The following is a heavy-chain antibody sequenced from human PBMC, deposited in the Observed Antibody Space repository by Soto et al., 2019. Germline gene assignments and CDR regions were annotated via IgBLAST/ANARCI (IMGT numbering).Heavy chain of an antibody. CDR3: AKATPTSSGWHLTSLDYYYYYGMDV. Sequence: QVQLVESGGGVVQPGRSLRLSCAASGFTFSSYGMHWVRQAPGKGLEWVAVISYDGSNKYYADSVKGRFTISRDNAKNSLYLQMNSLRAEDTALYYCAKATPTSSGWHLTSLDYYYYYGMDVWGQGTTVTVSS. CDR1: GFTFSSYG. CDR2: ISYDGSNK. J-gene: IGHJ6*02. V-gene: IGHV3-30*18. D-gene: IGHD6-19*01.